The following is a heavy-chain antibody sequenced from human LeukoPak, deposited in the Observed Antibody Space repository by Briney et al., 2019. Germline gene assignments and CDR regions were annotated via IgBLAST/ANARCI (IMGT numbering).Heavy chain of an antibody. CDR2: ISSSSSTT. CDR1: GFTFSSYS. Sequence: PRGSLRLSCAASGFTFSSYSMNWVRQAPGKGLEWVSYISSSSSTTYYADSVKGRFTISRDNSKNTLYLQMNGLRAEDTAIYHCARYYDSSGYYGLHDNWGQGTLVTVSS. D-gene: IGHD3-22*01. CDR3: ARYYDSSGYYGLHDN. J-gene: IGHJ4*02. V-gene: IGHV3-48*01.